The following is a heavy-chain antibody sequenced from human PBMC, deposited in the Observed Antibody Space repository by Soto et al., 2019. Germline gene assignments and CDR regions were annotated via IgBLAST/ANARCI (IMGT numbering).Heavy chain of an antibody. CDR2: IWDDGSNK. CDR3: AGDDSTGYSGSDYLPHDYDLDV. J-gene: IGHJ6*02. V-gene: IGHV3-33*01. CDR1: GFTFSTYG. D-gene: IGHD5-12*01. Sequence: QVQLVESGGGVVQPGRSLTLSCAASGFTFSTYGMHWVRQSPGKGLEWVGIIWDDGSNKYYADSVKGRFTISRDNSKTTLYLQIKSLRAEATGVYYCAGDDSTGYSGSDYLPHDYDLDVWGQGTTVTVSS.